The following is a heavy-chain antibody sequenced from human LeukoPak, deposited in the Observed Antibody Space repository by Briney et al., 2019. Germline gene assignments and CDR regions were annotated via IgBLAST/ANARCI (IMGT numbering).Heavy chain of an antibody. Sequence: SETLSLTCTVSGGSISSYYWSWIRQPPGKGLEWIGYIYYSGSTNYNPSLKSRVTISVDTSKNQFSLKLSSVTAADTAVYYCARTDYYDSSGPVWGQGTKVTVSS. J-gene: IGHJ3*01. CDR3: ARTDYYDSSGPV. CDR2: IYYSGST. CDR1: GGSISSYY. V-gene: IGHV4-59*01. D-gene: IGHD3-22*01.